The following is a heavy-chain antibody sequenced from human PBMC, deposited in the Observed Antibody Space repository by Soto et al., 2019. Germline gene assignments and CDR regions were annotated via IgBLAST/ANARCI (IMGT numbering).Heavy chain of an antibody. CDR1: GGSISSYY. J-gene: IGHJ4*02. V-gene: IGHV4-59*08. Sequence: TSETLSLTCTVSGGSISSYYWSWIRQPPGKGLEWIGYIYYSGSTNYNPSLKSRVTISVDTSKNQFSLKLSSVTAADTAVYYCARLWGWFGDYWGQGTLVTVSS. D-gene: IGHD3-10*01. CDR3: ARLWGWFGDY. CDR2: IYYSGST.